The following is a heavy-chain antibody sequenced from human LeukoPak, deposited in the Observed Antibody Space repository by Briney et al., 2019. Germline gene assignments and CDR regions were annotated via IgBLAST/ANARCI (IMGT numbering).Heavy chain of an antibody. CDR3: ASAREVAGTFDY. CDR1: GGSISIYY. CDR2: IYYSGST. J-gene: IGHJ4*02. V-gene: IGHV4-59*08. D-gene: IGHD6-19*01. Sequence: SETLSLTCTVSGGSISIYYWSWIRQPPGKGLEWIGYIYYSGSTNYNPSLKSRVTISVDTSKNQFSLKLSSVTAADTAVYYCASAREVAGTFDYWGQGTLVTVSS.